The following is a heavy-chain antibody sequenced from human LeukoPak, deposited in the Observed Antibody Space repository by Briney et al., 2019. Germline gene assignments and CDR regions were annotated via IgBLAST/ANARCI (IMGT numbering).Heavy chain of an antibody. CDR3: ARAPSPLRYCSSTSCYKGGYYYYYMDV. J-gene: IGHJ6*03. Sequence: GSSVKVSCKASGGTFSSYAISWVRQAPGQGLEWMGRIIPILGIANYAQKFQGRVTITADKSTSTAYMELSSLRSEDTAVYYCARAPSPLRYCSSTSCYKGGYYYYYMDVWGKGTTVTVSS. D-gene: IGHD2-2*02. CDR2: IIPILGIA. CDR1: GGTFSSYA. V-gene: IGHV1-69*04.